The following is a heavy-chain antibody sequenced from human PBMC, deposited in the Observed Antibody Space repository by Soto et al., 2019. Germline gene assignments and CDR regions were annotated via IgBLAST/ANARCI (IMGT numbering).Heavy chain of an antibody. Sequence: QVQLVQSGAEVRRPGASVKVSCKASGYTFSNDGINWVRQAPGQGLEWMGWISAYNGNTEYAQNFQGRVTMTTDTSTNTAYMELRSLRSDDTAVYSCARGGPTSADYYYGMDVWGLGTTVTVSS. CDR1: GYTFSNDG. V-gene: IGHV1-18*01. J-gene: IGHJ6*02. CDR3: ARGGPTSADYYYGMDV. D-gene: IGHD3-10*01. CDR2: ISAYNGNT.